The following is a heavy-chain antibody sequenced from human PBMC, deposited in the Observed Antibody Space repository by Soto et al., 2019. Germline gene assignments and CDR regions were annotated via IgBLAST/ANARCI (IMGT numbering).Heavy chain of an antibody. D-gene: IGHD6-13*01. V-gene: IGHV1-2*04. CDR1: GYTFTGYY. CDR3: AILVAAAGTEQGYYYYGMDV. CDR2: INPNSGGT. Sequence: ASVKVSCKASGYTFTGYYMHWVRQAPGQGLEWMGWINPNSGGTNYAQKFQGWVTMTRDTSISTAYMELSRLRSDDTAVYYCAILVAAAGTEQGYYYYGMDVWG. J-gene: IGHJ6*02.